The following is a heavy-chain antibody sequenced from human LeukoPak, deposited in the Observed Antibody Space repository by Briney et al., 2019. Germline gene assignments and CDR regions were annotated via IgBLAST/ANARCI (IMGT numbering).Heavy chain of an antibody. V-gene: IGHV3-21*04. CDR3: AKGGKWDVTPFDY. J-gene: IGHJ4*02. D-gene: IGHD1-26*01. CDR2: ISSSSSYI. CDR1: GFTFSSYS. Sequence: GGSLRLSCAASGFTFSSYSMNWVRQAPGKGLEWVSSISSSSSYIYYADSVKGRFTISGDNAKNSLYLQVNSLRAEDTAVYYCAKGGKWDVTPFDYWGQGTLVTVSS.